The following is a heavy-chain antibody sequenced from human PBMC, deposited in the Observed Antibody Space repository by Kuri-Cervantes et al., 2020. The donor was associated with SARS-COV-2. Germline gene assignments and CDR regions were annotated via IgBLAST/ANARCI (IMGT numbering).Heavy chain of an antibody. CDR3: ARERRTDGYRDGFDL. V-gene: IGHV1-2*02. J-gene: IGHJ4*02. CDR1: GYTLTELS. D-gene: IGHD5-18*01. Sequence: ASVKVSCKVSGYTLTELSMHWVRQAPGQGLEWMGWINPNGGTNSAQRLQGRATVTRDTSFNTVYVELSMLRSDDTAVYYCARERRTDGYRDGFDLWGQGTLVTVSS. CDR2: INPNGGT.